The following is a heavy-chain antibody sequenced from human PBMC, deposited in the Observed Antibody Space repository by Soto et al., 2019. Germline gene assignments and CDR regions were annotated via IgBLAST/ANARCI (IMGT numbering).Heavy chain of an antibody. CDR1: GGSISSGGYP. CDR3: ARSDGRY. J-gene: IGHJ4*02. Sequence: SETLSLTCAVSGGSISSGGYPWSWIRQPPGKGLEWIGYIYHSGSTNYNPSLKSRVTISVDTSKNQFSLKLSSVTAADTAVYYCARSDGRYWGQGTLVTVS. CDR2: IYHSGST. V-gene: IGHV4-30-2*02.